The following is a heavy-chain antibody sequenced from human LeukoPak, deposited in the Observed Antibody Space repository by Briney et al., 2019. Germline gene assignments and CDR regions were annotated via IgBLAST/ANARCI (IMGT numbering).Heavy chain of an antibody. CDR1: GFTFSSYA. CDR3: ANLAQAAFSY. V-gene: IGHV3-23*01. Sequence: GGSLRLSCAASGFTFSSYAMSWVRQAPGKGLEWISAISGSGGSTYYADSVRGRFTISRDNSKNTLYLQMNSLRAEDTAVYYCANLAQAAFSYWGQGTLVTVSS. D-gene: IGHD2-15*01. CDR2: ISGSGGST. J-gene: IGHJ4*02.